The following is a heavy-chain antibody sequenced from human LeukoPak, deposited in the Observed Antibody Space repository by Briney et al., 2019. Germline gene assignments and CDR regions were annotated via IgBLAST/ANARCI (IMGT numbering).Heavy chain of an antibody. D-gene: IGHD2-15*01. CDR2: IGGSGGST. Sequence: GGSLRLSCAASGFTFSSYAMSWVRQAPGKGLEWVSAIGGSGGSTYYADSVKGRFTISRDNSKNTLYLQMNSLRAEDTAVYYCAKEYCSGGSCYSNWFDPWGQGTLVTVSS. CDR1: GFTFSSYA. V-gene: IGHV3-23*01. CDR3: AKEYCSGGSCYSNWFDP. J-gene: IGHJ5*02.